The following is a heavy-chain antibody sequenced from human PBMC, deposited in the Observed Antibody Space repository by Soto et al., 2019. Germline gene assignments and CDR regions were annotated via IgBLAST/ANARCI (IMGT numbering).Heavy chain of an antibody. CDR1: GDSISSGGYY. V-gene: IGHV4-31*03. J-gene: IGHJ4*02. D-gene: IGHD3-10*01. Sequence: QVQLQESGPGLVQPSQTLSLACTVSGDSISSGGYYWSWIRQHPGKGLEWIGYIYYSGSTFYNPSLKSRVTISVDTSKNQFSLKLSSVTAADTAVYYCARGLSGSLLDFWGQGTLVTVSS. CDR3: ARGLSGSLLDF. CDR2: IYYSGST.